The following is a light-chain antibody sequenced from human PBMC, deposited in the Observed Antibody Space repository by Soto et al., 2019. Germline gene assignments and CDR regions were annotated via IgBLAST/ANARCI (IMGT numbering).Light chain of an antibody. CDR1: QSISDT. J-gene: IGKJ1*01. CDR3: KQYDSWLRT. Sequence: MMSQSPATLSEYTGGRATLSCRASQSISDTLAWYQQKPGQAPRLLIYGASRRATGFPARFSGSGSATDFTLTISSLQSEDFAVYHCKQYDSWLRTFGQGTKLDIK. CDR2: GAS. V-gene: IGKV3-15*01.